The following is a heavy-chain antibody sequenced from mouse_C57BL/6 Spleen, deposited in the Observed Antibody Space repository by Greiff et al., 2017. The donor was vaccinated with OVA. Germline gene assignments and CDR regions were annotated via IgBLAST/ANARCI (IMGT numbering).Heavy chain of an antibody. CDR1: GFTFSNYW. Sequence: EVKLQESGGGLVQPGGSMKLSCVASGFTFSNYWMNWVRPSPEKGLEWVAQIRLKSDNYATHYAESVKGRFTISSDDSKSRVYLQMNNLRAEDTGIYYCTGDEDYWGQGTTRTVSS. J-gene: IGHJ2*01. CDR2: IRLKSDNYAT. V-gene: IGHV6-3*01. CDR3: TGDEDY.